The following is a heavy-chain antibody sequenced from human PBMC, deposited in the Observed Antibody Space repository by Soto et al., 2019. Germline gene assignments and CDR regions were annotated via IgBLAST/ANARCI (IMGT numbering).Heavy chain of an antibody. V-gene: IGHV4-59*01. J-gene: IGHJ4*02. D-gene: IGHD3-16*01. CDR3: GRLDGFLLGGFRI. Sequence: KTSETLALTCTVSGGSISSYYWSWIRQPPGKGLEWIGYIYYSGSTNYNPSLKSRVTISVDTSKNQFSLKLSSVTAADTAVYYCGRLDGFLLGGFRIRGQGTLVTGSS. CDR2: IYYSGST. CDR1: GGSISSYY.